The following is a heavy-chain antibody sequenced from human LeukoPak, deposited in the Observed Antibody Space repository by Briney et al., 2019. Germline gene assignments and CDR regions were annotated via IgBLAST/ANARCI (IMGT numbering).Heavy chain of an antibody. J-gene: IGHJ4*02. V-gene: IGHV1-69*13. Sequence: RASVKVSCKASGYTFTSYGISWVRQAPGQGLEWMGGIIPIFGTANYAQKFQGRVTITADESTSTAYMELSSLRSEDTAVYYCARIPFGGYYDSSGYYHWGQGTLVTVSS. CDR2: IIPIFGTA. D-gene: IGHD3-22*01. CDR1: GYTFTSYG. CDR3: ARIPFGGYYDSSGYYH.